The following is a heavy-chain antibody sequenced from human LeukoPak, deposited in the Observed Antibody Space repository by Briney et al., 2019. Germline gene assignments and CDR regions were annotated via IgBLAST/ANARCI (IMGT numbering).Heavy chain of an antibody. V-gene: IGHV4-34*01. D-gene: IGHD6-13*01. Sequence: SETLSLTCVVYGGSFSGYYWSWIRQPPGNGLEWIGEINHSGSTNYNPSLKSRVTISVDTSKNQFSLKLSSVTAADTAVYYCATSSSSWYLNYWGQGTLVTVSS. J-gene: IGHJ4*02. CDR1: GGSFSGYY. CDR3: ATSSSSWYLNY. CDR2: INHSGST.